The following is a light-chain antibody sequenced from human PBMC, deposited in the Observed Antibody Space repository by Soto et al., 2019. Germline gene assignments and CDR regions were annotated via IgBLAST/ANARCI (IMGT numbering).Light chain of an antibody. CDR1: QSISTW. Sequence: DIQMTQSPSTLSASVGDRVTITCRASQSISTWLAWYQQKPGKAPKLLIYKASSLEGGVPSRFSGSGSGTEFTLTISSLQPDDFATYYCQQYLNRWTFGQGTKVAIQ. CDR2: KAS. V-gene: IGKV1-5*03. CDR3: QQYLNRWT. J-gene: IGKJ1*01.